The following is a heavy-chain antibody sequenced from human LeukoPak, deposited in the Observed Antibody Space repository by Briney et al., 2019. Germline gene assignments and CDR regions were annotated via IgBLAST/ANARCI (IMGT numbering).Heavy chain of an antibody. J-gene: IGHJ4*02. D-gene: IGHD2-21*01. CDR3: AKGGKGFPLGLRFDS. CDR1: GASFSDFY. CDR2: INHSGST. V-gene: IGHV4-34*01. Sequence: SETLSLTCAVYGASFSDFYWSWIRQPPGMGLEWIGEINHSGSTNHNPSLKSRLTISVDTSKNQFSLKLTSLTAADTAVYYCAKGGKGFPLGLRFDSWGQGTLVSVSS.